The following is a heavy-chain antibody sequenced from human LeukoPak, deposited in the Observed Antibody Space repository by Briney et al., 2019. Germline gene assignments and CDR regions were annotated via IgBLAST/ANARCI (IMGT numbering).Heavy chain of an antibody. V-gene: IGHV3-30*18. Sequence: PGGSLRLSCAASGFTFSSYGMHWVRQAPGKGLEWVAVISYDGSNKYYADSVKGRFTISRDNSKNTLYLQMNSLRAEDTAVYYCAKESDADWGSEYYFDYWGQGTLVTVSS. D-gene: IGHD7-27*01. CDR3: AKESDADWGSEYYFDY. CDR1: GFTFSSYG. J-gene: IGHJ4*02. CDR2: ISYDGSNK.